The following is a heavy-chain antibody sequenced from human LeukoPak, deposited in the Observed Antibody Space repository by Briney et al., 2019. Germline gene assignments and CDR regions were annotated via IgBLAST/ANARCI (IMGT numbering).Heavy chain of an antibody. J-gene: IGHJ4*02. CDR3: ARDGYSYGVTGPFDY. CDR1: GGTFSSYA. CDR2: IIPIFGTA. Sequence: ASVKVSCKASGGTFSSYAISWVRQAPGQGLEWMGGIIPIFGTANYAQKFQGRVTITADESTSTAYMELSSLRSEDTAVYYCARDGYSYGVTGPFDYWGQGTPVTVSS. V-gene: IGHV1-69*01. D-gene: IGHD5-18*01.